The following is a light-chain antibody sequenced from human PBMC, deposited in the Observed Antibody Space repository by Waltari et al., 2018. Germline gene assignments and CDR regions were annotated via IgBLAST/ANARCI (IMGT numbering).Light chain of an antibody. Sequence: SYVLTQPPSVSVAPGKTARIPSGGDNIGGESVHWYQQKPGQAPVLVINYDSDRPSGIPERFSGSKSGNTATLTIGRVEAGDEADYYCQVWDTLSDHVLFGGGTKLTVL. CDR1: NIGGES. V-gene: IGLV3-21*04. CDR2: YDS. CDR3: QVWDTLSDHVL. J-gene: IGLJ2*01.